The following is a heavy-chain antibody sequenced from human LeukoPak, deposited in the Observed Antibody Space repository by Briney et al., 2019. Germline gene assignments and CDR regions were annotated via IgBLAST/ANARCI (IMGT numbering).Heavy chain of an antibody. V-gene: IGHV1-18*01. CDR1: GYTFTSYG. J-gene: IGHJ5*02. CDR2: ISVYNGNT. D-gene: IGHD6-19*01. Sequence: ASVKVSCKASGYTFTSYGISWVRQAPGQGLEWIGWISVYNGNTIYAQKLQGRVTMTTDTSTSTAYMELRSLQSDDTAVYYCARAVSFSGSAVTGGDHWGQGTLVTVSS. CDR3: ARAVSFSGSAVTGGDH.